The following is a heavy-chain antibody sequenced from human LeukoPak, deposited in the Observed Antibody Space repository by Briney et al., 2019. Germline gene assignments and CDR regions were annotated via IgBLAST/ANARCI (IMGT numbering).Heavy chain of an antibody. CDR1: GGTFSSYA. CDR3: ARDARSEYYFDY. J-gene: IGHJ4*02. Sequence: GASVKVSCKASGGTFSSYAISWVRQAPGQGLEWMGGIIPIFGTANYAQKFQGRVTITADESTSTAYMELSSLRSEDTAVYYCARDARSEYYFDYWGQGTLVTVSS. CDR2: IIPIFGTA. D-gene: IGHD2-15*01. V-gene: IGHV1-69*13.